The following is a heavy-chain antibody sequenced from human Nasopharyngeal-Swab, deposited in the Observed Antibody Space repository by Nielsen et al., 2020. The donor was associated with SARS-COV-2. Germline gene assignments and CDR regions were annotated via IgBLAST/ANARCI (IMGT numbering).Heavy chain of an antibody. CDR1: GFTFSSYS. CDR2: ISSSSSTI. CDR3: ARGSLRHFDY. D-gene: IGHD5-12*01. J-gene: IGHJ4*02. Sequence: GESLKISCAASGFTFSSYSMNWVRQAPGKGPEWVSYISSSSSTIYYADSVKGRFTISRDNAKNSLYLQMNSLRDEDTAVYYCARGSLRHFDYWGQGTLVTVSS. V-gene: IGHV3-48*02.